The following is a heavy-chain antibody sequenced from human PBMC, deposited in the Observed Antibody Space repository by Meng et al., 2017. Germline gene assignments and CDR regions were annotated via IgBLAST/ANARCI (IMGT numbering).Heavy chain of an antibody. J-gene: IGHJ4*02. V-gene: IGHV3-30*01. CDR1: GFTFSSYA. CDR3: ARSRPYDSSGYYYGHFDY. D-gene: IGHD3-22*01. Sequence: GESLKISCAASGFTFSSYAMHWVRQAPGKGLEWVAVISYDGSNKYYADSVKGRFTISRDNSKNTLYLQMNSLRAEDTAVYYCARSRPYDSSGYYYGHFDYWGQGTLVPSPQ. CDR2: ISYDGSNK.